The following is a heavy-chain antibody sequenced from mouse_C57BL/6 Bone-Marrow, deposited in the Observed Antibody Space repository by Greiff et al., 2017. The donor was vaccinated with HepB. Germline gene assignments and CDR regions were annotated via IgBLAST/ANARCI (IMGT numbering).Heavy chain of an antibody. Sequence: QVQLKQSGPELVKPGASVKISCKASGYAFSSSWMNWVKQRPGKGLEWIGRIYPGDGDTNYNGKFKGKATLTADKSSSTAYMQLSSLTSEDSAVYFCARDKSIYYGNYLFDYWGQGTTLTVSS. CDR3: ARDKSIYYGNYLFDY. D-gene: IGHD2-1*01. V-gene: IGHV1-82*01. CDR1: GYAFSSSW. J-gene: IGHJ2*01. CDR2: IYPGDGDT.